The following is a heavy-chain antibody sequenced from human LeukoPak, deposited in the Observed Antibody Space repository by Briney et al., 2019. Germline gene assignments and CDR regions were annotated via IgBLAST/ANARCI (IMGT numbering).Heavy chain of an antibody. CDR3: ARDREVATIVYYFDY. D-gene: IGHD5-12*01. V-gene: IGHV3-30*04. J-gene: IGHJ4*02. Sequence: PGGSLRLSCAASGFTFSSYAMHWVRQAPGKGLDGVEVISYDGSNKYYADSVKGRFTISRDNSKNTLYLQMNSLRAEDTAVYYCARDREVATIVYYFDYWGQGTLVTVSS. CDR1: GFTFSSYA. CDR2: ISYDGSNK.